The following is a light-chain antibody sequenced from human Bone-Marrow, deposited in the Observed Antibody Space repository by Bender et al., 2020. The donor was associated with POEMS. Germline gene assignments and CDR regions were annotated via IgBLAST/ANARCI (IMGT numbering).Light chain of an antibody. Sequence: QSALTQPASVSGSPGQSITFSCTGTSSDVGGYSYVSWYQQHPGKAPKLMIYDGTKRPSGVSDRFSGSKSGNTASLTISGLQAEDEADYSCCSYVGSTTAVLFGGGTKLTVL. V-gene: IGLV2-23*01. CDR1: SSDVGGYSY. CDR3: CSYVGSTTAVL. J-gene: IGLJ2*01. CDR2: DGT.